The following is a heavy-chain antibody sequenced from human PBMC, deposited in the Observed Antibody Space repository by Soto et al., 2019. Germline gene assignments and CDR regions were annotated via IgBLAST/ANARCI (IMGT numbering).Heavy chain of an antibody. CDR2: INHSGST. J-gene: IGHJ4*02. CDR3: ARGKLSDYVWGSYRYHFDY. CDR1: GGSFSGYY. D-gene: IGHD3-16*02. Sequence: KPSETLSLTCAVYGGSFSGYYWGWIRQPPGKGLEWIGEINHSGSTNYNPSLKSRVAISVDTSKNQFSLKLSSVTAADTAVYYCARGKLSDYVWGSYRYHFDYWGQGTVVTVS. V-gene: IGHV4-34*01.